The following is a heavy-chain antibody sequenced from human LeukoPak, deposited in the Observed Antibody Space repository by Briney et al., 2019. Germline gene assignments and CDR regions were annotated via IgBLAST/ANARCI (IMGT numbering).Heavy chain of an antibody. Sequence: ASVKVSCKASGYTFSSYYIHWVRQAPGQGLEWMGVINPSGGGTNYAQKFQGRVTMSRDTSTSTVYMDLSSLRYDDTAVYYCAREYSGSYDYWGQGTLVTLST. CDR1: GYTFSSYY. CDR2: INPSGGGT. V-gene: IGHV1-46*01. D-gene: IGHD1-26*01. J-gene: IGHJ4*02. CDR3: AREYSGSYDY.